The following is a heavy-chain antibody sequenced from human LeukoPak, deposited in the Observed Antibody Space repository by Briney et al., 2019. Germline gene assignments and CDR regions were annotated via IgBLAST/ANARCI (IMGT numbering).Heavy chain of an antibody. D-gene: IGHD1-26*01. Sequence: GGSLRLSCAASGFTFSSYSMNWVRQAPGKGLEWVSSISSSSSYIYYADSVKGRFTISRDNAKNSLYLQMNSLRAEGTAVYYCARDPFSGSYYLIRAFDIWGQGTMVTVSS. V-gene: IGHV3-21*01. CDR2: ISSSSSYI. CDR1: GFTFSSYS. J-gene: IGHJ3*02. CDR3: ARDPFSGSYYLIRAFDI.